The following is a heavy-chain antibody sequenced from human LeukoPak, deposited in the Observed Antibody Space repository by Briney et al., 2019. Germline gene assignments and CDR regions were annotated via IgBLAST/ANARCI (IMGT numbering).Heavy chain of an antibody. CDR2: IIPIFGTA. J-gene: IGHJ4*02. Sequence: EASVKVSCKASGGIFSSYAISWVRQAPGQGLEWMGGIIPIFGTANCAQKFQGRVTITADKSTSTAYMELSSLRSEDTAVYYCARGGIAAAGMEDPLSSYWGQGTLVTVSS. V-gene: IGHV1-69*06. CDR3: ARGGIAAAGMEDPLSSY. CDR1: GGIFSSYA. D-gene: IGHD6-13*01.